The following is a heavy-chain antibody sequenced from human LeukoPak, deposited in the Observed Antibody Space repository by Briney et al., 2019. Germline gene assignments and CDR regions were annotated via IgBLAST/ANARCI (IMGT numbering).Heavy chain of an antibody. J-gene: IGHJ4*02. Sequence: GGSLRLSCAASGFSVSGNYMSWVRQSPGKGLEWVAHIKDDGTEKYYLDSVKGRFTIARDDARNSLYLQMNSLRAEDTALYYCVRAGWELDYWGQGTPVTVSS. CDR1: GFSVSGNY. CDR3: VRAGWELDY. D-gene: IGHD4-23*01. V-gene: IGHV3-7*01. CDR2: IKDDGTEK.